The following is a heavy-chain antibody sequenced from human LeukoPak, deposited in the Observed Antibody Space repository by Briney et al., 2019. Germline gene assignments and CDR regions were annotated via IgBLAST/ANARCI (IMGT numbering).Heavy chain of an antibody. CDR1: GFTFSSYG. CDR2: ISYDGSNK. V-gene: IGHV3-30*03. D-gene: IGHD3-22*01. CDR3: AREGSRYYYDSSGFDI. Sequence: GRSLRLSCAASGFTFSSYGMHWVRQAPGKGLEWVAVISYDGSNKYYADSVKGRFTISRDNSKDTLYLQMNSLRAEDTAVYYCAREGSRYYYDSSGFDIWGQGTMVTVSS. J-gene: IGHJ3*02.